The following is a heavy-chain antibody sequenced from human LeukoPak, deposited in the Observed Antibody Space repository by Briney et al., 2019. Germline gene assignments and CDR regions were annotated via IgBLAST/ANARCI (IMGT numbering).Heavy chain of an antibody. V-gene: IGHV1-2*06. D-gene: IGHD6-19*01. J-gene: IGHJ4*02. CDR3: ARDRGYSSGWDDY. Sequence: ASVKVSCKASGYTFTGYYMHWVRQAPGQGLEWMGRINPNSGGTNYAQKFQGRVTMTRDTSISTAYMELSRLRSDDTAVYYCARDRGYSSGWDDYWGQGTLVTVSS. CDR1: GYTFTGYY. CDR2: INPNSGGT.